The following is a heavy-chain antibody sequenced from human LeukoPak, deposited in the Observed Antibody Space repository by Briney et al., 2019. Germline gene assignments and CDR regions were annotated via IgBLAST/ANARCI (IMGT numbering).Heavy chain of an antibody. Sequence: ASVKVSCKVSGYTLTELSMHWVRQAPGKGLEWMGGFDPEDGETIYAQKFQGRVTMTTDTSTNTAYLELRSLKSDDTAVYYCAKDIDYVVDYWGQGTLVTVSS. CDR2: FDPEDGET. CDR1: GYTLTELS. CDR3: AKDIDYVVDY. D-gene: IGHD4/OR15-4a*01. V-gene: IGHV1-24*01. J-gene: IGHJ4*02.